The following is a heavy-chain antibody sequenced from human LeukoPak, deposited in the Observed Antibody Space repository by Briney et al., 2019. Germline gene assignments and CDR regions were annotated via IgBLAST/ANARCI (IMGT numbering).Heavy chain of an antibody. D-gene: IGHD3-10*01. CDR1: GFTVSSNY. CDR2: IYSGGST. J-gene: IGHJ4*02. V-gene: IGHV3-53*05. CDR3: ANVPRSGGDDY. Sequence: GGSLRLSCAASGFTVSSNYMSWVRQAPGKGLEWVSIIYSGGSTFYADSVKGRFTISRDNSKNTLYLQMNSLRAEDTAVYYCANVPRSGGDDYWGQGTLVTVSS.